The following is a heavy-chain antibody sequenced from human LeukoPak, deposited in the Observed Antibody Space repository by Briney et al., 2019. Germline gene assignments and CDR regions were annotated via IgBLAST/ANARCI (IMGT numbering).Heavy chain of an antibody. J-gene: IGHJ4*02. CDR2: ISYDGSNK. CDR1: GFTFSSYA. V-gene: IGHV3-30-3*01. CDR3: ARGGDYVNY. Sequence: PGGSLRLSCAASGFTFSSYAMHWVRQAPGKGLEWVAVISYDGSNKYYADSVKGRFTISRDNSKNTLYLQMNSLRAGDTAVYYCARGGDYVNYWGQGTLVTVSS.